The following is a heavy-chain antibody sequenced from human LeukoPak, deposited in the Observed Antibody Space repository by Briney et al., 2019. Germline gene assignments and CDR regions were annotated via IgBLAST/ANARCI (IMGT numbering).Heavy chain of an antibody. CDR1: GYTFTSYY. Sequence: GASVKVSCKASGYTFTSYYMHWVRQAPGQGLEWMGIINPSGGSTSYAQKFQGRVTMSRDTSTSTVYMELSSLRSEDTAVYYCASGLGYGGNLPLLGYWGQGTLVTVSS. CDR3: ASGLGYGGNLPLLGY. J-gene: IGHJ4*02. CDR2: INPSGGST. D-gene: IGHD4-23*01. V-gene: IGHV1-46*03.